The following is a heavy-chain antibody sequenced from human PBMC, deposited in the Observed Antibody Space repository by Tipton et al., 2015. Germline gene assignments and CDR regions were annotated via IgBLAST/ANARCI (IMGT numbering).Heavy chain of an antibody. Sequence: TLSLTCTVSGGSVSSGTYYWSWIRQPPGKGLEWIGYISFSDTTHYNPSLKSRITISLNTSKNQFSLKMSSVTAADTAVYFCARDLERGMDVWGQGTTVTVS. J-gene: IGHJ6*02. CDR3: ARDLERGMDV. D-gene: IGHD1-1*01. CDR1: GGSVSSGTYY. V-gene: IGHV4-61*01. CDR2: ISFSDTT.